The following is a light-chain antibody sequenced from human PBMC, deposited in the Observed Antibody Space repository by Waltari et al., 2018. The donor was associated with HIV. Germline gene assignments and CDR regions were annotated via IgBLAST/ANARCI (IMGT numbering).Light chain of an antibody. J-gene: IGLJ2*01. CDR2: EVT. CDR1: SSAFGFYNY. Sequence: QSALTQPASVSGSPGRSITIPCSGTSSAFGFYNYVSWYQQVPGSVPKVMIYEVTSRPSGVSDRFSGSRSGNTASLTISGLQPEDEADYYCTSYTPSDTLVFGGGTK. CDR3: TSYTPSDTLV. V-gene: IGLV2-14*01.